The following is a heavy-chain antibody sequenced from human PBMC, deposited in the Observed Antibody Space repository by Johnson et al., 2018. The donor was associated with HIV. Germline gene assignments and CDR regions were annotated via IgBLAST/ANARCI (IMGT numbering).Heavy chain of an antibody. V-gene: IGHV3-13*01. D-gene: IGHD4-23*01. J-gene: IGHJ3*02. CDR3: AREEGVGDDYGGKSAFDI. CDR2: IATTGDT. CDR1: GFTFSNYD. Sequence: VQLVESGGGLVQPGGSLKLSCAASGFTFSNYDMHWVRQPTGKRLEWVSGIATTGDTYYAGSVKGRSTISRENAKNTLYLQMKSLRAEDTAVYYCAREEGVGDDYGGKSAFDIWGQGTMVTVSS.